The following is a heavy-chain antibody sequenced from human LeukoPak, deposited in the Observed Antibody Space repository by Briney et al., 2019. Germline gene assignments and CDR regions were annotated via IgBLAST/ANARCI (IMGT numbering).Heavy chain of an antibody. CDR3: ARGDIVLMV. D-gene: IGHD2-8*01. Sequence: ASVKVSCKASGYTFRTYGISWVRQAPGQGLEWMGWINPNSGGTNYAQKFQGRVTMTRDTSISTAYMELSRLRSDDTAVYYCARGDIVLMVWGQGTLVTVSS. CDR2: INPNSGGT. J-gene: IGHJ4*02. CDR1: GYTFRTYG. V-gene: IGHV1-2*02.